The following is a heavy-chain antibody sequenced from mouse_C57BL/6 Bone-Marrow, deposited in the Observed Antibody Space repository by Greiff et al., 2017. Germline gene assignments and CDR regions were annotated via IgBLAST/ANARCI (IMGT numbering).Heavy chain of an antibody. CDR2: ISSGGDYI. J-gene: IGHJ1*03. CDR3: TRDRYYGSSFYWYFDV. V-gene: IGHV5-9-1*02. D-gene: IGHD1-1*01. Sequence: DVQLVESGEGLVKPGGSLKLSCAASGFTFSSYAMSWVRQTPEKRLEWVAYISSGGDYIYYADTVKGRFTISRDNARHTLYLQMSSLKSEDTAMYYCTRDRYYGSSFYWYFDVWGTGTTVTVSS. CDR1: GFTFSSYA.